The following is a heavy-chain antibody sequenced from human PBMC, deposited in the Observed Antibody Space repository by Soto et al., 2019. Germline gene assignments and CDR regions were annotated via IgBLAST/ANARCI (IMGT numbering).Heavy chain of an antibody. CDR3: ARVIVGATYPHNWFDP. Sequence: SETLSLTCAVYGGSFSGYYWSWIRQPPGKGLEWIGEINHSGSTNYNPSLKSRVTISVDTSKNQFSLKLSSVTAADTAVYYCARVIVGATYPHNWFDPWGQVTLVTVS. V-gene: IGHV4-34*01. CDR1: GGSFSGYY. D-gene: IGHD1-26*01. CDR2: INHSGST. J-gene: IGHJ5*02.